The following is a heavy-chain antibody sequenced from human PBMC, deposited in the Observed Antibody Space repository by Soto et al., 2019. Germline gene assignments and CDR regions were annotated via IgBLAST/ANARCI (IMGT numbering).Heavy chain of an antibody. Sequence: GGSLRLSCAASGFTFSSYAMSWVRQAPGKGLEWVSAISGSGGSTYYADSVKGRFTISRDNSKNTLYLQMNSLRAEDTAVYYCAKDLHSSGWYRGPFDYWGQGTLVTVSS. D-gene: IGHD6-19*01. J-gene: IGHJ4*02. CDR3: AKDLHSSGWYRGPFDY. CDR1: GFTFSSYA. CDR2: ISGSGGST. V-gene: IGHV3-23*01.